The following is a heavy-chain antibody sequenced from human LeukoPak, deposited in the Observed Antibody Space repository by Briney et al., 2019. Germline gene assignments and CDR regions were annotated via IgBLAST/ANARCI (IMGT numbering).Heavy chain of an antibody. Sequence: KPSETLSLTCAVYGGSFSGYYWSWIRQPPGKGLEWIGEINHSGSTNYNPSLKSRVTISVDTSKNQFSLKLSSVTAADTAVYYCARRDKYQLLNFDYWGQGTLVTVSS. CDR2: INHSGST. J-gene: IGHJ4*02. CDR3: ARRDKYQLLNFDY. D-gene: IGHD2-2*01. CDR1: GGSFSGYY. V-gene: IGHV4-34*01.